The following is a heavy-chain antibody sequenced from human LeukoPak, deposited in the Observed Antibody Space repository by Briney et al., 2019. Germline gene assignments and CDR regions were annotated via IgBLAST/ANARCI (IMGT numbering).Heavy chain of an antibody. J-gene: IGHJ6*03. CDR1: GFTFSNYG. Sequence: GGSLRLSCTASGFTFSNYGMNWVRQAAGKGLEWVSGISPSGDITYYVDSVKGRFTISSDNSKNTLYLQMNSLRAEDTAVYYCARVLRGYSGYGVYYYMDVWGKGTTVTISS. V-gene: IGHV3-23*01. CDR3: ARVLRGYSGYGVYYYMDV. CDR2: ISPSGDIT. D-gene: IGHD5-12*01.